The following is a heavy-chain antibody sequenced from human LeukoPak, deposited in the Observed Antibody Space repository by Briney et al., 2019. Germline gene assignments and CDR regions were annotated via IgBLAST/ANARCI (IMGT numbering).Heavy chain of an antibody. D-gene: IGHD6-6*01. CDR2: IYYSGST. CDR3: ARARSVGHVPRGAFDI. CDR1: GGSISSSSYY. V-gene: IGHV4-39*07. J-gene: IGHJ3*02. Sequence: SETLSLTCTVSGGSISSSSYYWGWIRQPPGKGLEWVGSIYYSGSTYYNPSLKSRVTISVDTSKNQFSLKLSSVTAADTAVYYCARARSVGHVPRGAFDIWGQGTMVTVSS.